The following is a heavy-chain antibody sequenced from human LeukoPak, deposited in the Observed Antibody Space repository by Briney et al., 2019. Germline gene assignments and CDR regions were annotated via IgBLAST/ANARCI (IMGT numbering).Heavy chain of an antibody. D-gene: IGHD3-22*01. Sequence: GGSLRLSCAVSGITLSNYGMTWVRQAPGKGLGWVAGISDTGGRTNYADSGKGRLTISRDNPKNTLYLQMNSLRAEDTAVYFCAKRGVVIRVILVGFHKEAYYFDSWGQGALVTVSS. CDR1: GITLSNYG. V-gene: IGHV3-23*01. CDR2: ISDTGGRT. J-gene: IGHJ4*02. CDR3: AKRGVVIRVILVGFHKEAYYFDS.